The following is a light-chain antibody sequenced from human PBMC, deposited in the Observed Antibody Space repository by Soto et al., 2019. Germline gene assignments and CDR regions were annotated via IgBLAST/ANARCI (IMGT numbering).Light chain of an antibody. CDR1: QSVSSSY. Sequence: DIVLTQSPATLSLSPGERATLSCRASQSVSSSYLAWYQQKPGQAPRLLIYGSSSRATGIPDRFSGSGSGTDFTLTISRLEPEDFAVYYCQQYDSSWGFTFGPGTKVDIK. CDR2: GSS. V-gene: IGKV3-20*01. CDR3: QQYDSSWGFT. J-gene: IGKJ3*01.